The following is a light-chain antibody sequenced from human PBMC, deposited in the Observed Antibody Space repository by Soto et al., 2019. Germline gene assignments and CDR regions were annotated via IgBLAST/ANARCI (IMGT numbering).Light chain of an antibody. V-gene: IGLV1-40*01. Sequence: QSVLTQPPSVSGAPGQRVTISCTGSSSNIGAGFDVHWHHQIAGTAPKLLIYGNSNRPSGVPDRFSGSKSGTSASLAISGLRSEDEADYYCATWDDDVSGPVFGGGTKLTVL. CDR1: SSNIGAGFD. J-gene: IGLJ3*02. CDR2: GNS. CDR3: ATWDDDVSGPV.